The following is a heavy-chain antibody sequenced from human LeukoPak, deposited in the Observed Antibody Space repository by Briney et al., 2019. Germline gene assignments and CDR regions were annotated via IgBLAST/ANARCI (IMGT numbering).Heavy chain of an antibody. D-gene: IGHD2/OR15-2a*01. CDR1: GGSISSGSYY. CDR2: IYTRGST. J-gene: IGHJ5*02. CDR3: ARSTWPSDGRLSS. Sequence: SSQTLSLTCTVSGGSISSGSYYWSWIRQPAGKGLEWIGRIYTRGSTDYNPSLKSRVTISVDTSKNQFSLRLSSVTAADTAIYYCARSTWPSDGRLSSWGQGTLVTVSS. V-gene: IGHV4-61*02.